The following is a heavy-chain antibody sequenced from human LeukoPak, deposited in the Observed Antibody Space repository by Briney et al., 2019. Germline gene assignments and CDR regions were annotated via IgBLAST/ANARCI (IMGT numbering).Heavy chain of an antibody. V-gene: IGHV3-21*04. J-gene: IGHJ4*02. CDR1: GFTFSSYS. D-gene: IGHD3-22*01. CDR2: ISSSGTYV. Sequence: GGSLRLSCAASGFTFSSYSMNWVRQAPGKGLEWVSSISSSGTYVYYADSVKGRFTISRDNAKNSLSLQMNSLRAEDTAVYFCAKQSLYDSSGHFHYWGQGTLVTVSS. CDR3: AKQSLYDSSGHFHY.